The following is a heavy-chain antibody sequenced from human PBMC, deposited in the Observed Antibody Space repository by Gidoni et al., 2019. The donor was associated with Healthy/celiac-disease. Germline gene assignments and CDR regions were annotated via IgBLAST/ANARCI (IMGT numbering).Heavy chain of an antibody. CDR2: INAGNGNT. CDR1: GYTFTSYA. Sequence: QVQLVQSGAEVKKPGASVKVSCKASGYTFTSYAMHWVRQAPGQRLEWMGWINAGNGNTKYSQKFQGRVTMTRDTSASTAYMELSSLRSEDTAVYYCARGSIAVAFVAERYHNWFDPWGQGTLVTVSS. J-gene: IGHJ5*02. V-gene: IGHV1-3*01. CDR3: ARGSIAVAFVAERYHNWFDP. D-gene: IGHD6-19*01.